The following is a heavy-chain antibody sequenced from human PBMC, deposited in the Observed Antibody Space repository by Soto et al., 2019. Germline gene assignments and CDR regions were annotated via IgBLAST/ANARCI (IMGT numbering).Heavy chain of an antibody. CDR2: IYYSGST. V-gene: IGHV4-39*01. J-gene: IGHJ4*02. Sequence: QLQLQESGPGLVKPSETLSLTCAVSGGSISSSSYYWGWIRQPPGKGLEWIGSIYYSGSTYYTPSLQSRVAISVDTSKNQFSLKLNSVTAADTAVYYCARRTVNIRTFYSGLKTHCFDYWGQGNLVTVSS. CDR3: ARRTVNIRTFYSGLKTHCFDY. CDR1: GGSISSSSYY. D-gene: IGHD6-19*01.